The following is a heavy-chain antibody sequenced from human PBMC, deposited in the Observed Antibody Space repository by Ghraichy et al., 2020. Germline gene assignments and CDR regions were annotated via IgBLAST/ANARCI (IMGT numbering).Heavy chain of an antibody. Sequence: SVKVSCKASGGTFSSYAISWVRQAPGQGLEWMGGIIPIFGTANYAQKFQGRVTITADESTSTAYMELSSLRSEDTGVYYCARGDYCGGDCYSAPDYWGQGTLVTVSS. CDR3: ARGDYCGGDCYSAPDY. CDR1: GGTFSSYA. V-gene: IGHV1-69*13. D-gene: IGHD2-21*02. CDR2: IIPIFGTA. J-gene: IGHJ4*02.